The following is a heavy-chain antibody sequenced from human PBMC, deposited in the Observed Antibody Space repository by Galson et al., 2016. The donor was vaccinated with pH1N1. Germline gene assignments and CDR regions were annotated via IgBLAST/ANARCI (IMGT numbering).Heavy chain of an antibody. D-gene: IGHD6-19*01. Sequence: ASGFTFDNYAMTWVRRAPGKGLQWVSAISGSGGRTYYADSVKDSFTVSRDHSKKTLFLQMTSLRVEDTAVYYCAKDRYSSGQFFDSWGRGILVTVSS. CDR3: AKDRYSSGQFFDS. V-gene: IGHV3-23*01. CDR2: ISGSGGRT. J-gene: IGHJ4*02. CDR1: GFTFDNYA.